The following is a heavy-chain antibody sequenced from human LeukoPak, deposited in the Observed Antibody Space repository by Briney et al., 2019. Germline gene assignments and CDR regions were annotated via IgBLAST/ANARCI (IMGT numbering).Heavy chain of an antibody. CDR1: GGSFSGYY. D-gene: IGHD3-16*02. CDR3: ARGNTYYDYVWGCYRYYYGNYYFDY. J-gene: IGHJ4*02. Sequence: SETLSLTCAVYGGSFSGYYWSWIRQPPGKGLEWIGEINHSGSTNYNPSLKSRVTISVDTSKNQFSLKLSSVTAADTAVYYCARGNTYYDYVWGCYRYYYGNYYFDYWGQGTLVTVSS. CDR2: INHSGST. V-gene: IGHV4-34*01.